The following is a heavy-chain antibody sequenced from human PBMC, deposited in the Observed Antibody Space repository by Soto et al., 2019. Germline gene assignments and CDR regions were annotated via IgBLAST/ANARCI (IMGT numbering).Heavy chain of an antibody. V-gene: IGHV1-69*08. CDR2: IIPILGIA. CDR3: ARDDYVEEVGLGLNWFDP. Sequence: QVQLVQSGAEVKKPGSSVKVSCKASGGTFSSYTISWVRQAPGQGLEWMGRIIPILGIAYYAQKFQGRVTITADKSTSTAYMELSSLRSEAPAVYYWARDDYVEEVGLGLNWFDPWGQGTLVTVSS. D-gene: IGHD3-16*01. CDR1: GGTFSSYT. J-gene: IGHJ5*02.